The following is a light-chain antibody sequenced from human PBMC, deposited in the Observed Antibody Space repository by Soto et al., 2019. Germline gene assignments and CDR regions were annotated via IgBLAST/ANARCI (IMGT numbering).Light chain of an antibody. V-gene: IGKV1-12*01. J-gene: IGKJ4*01. Sequence: DIPMTQSPSHVSASVGDRVSITCRASQDIRSWLAWYQQRPGKAPKLLIYAATILQSGVPSRFSGSGSGTAFTLTISNLQPEDFASYFCQQANIFPLTFGGGTKVDIK. CDR2: AAT. CDR1: QDIRSW. CDR3: QQANIFPLT.